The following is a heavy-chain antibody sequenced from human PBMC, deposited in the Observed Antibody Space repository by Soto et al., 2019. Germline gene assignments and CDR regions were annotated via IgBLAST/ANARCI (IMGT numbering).Heavy chain of an antibody. CDR3: ARGGGVGVAGSAAFDM. Sequence: QLHLVHSGAVVKKPGASVTVSCSASGYPVTAYYMHWVRQAPGRGLEWMGGINPATGAAKYTQTFQGRVTMARDTSTSTGFMELGGLTSEDTAVFYCARGGGVGVAGSAAFDMWGQGTLVTVSS. J-gene: IGHJ3*02. V-gene: IGHV1-2*02. CDR2: INPATGAA. CDR1: GYPVTAYY. D-gene: IGHD3-3*01.